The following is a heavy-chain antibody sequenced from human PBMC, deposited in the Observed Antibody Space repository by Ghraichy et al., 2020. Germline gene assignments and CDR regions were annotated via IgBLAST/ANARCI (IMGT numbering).Heavy chain of an antibody. V-gene: IGHV1-69*13. CDR3: ARDAVSYYGSGSYYLD. Sequence: SVKVSCKASGGTFSSYAISWVRQAPGQGLEWMGGIIPIFGTANYAQKFQGRVTITADESTSTAYMELSSLRSEDTAVYYCARDAVSYYGSGSYYLDWGQGTLVTVSS. D-gene: IGHD3-10*01. CDR2: IIPIFGTA. CDR1: GGTFSSYA. J-gene: IGHJ4*02.